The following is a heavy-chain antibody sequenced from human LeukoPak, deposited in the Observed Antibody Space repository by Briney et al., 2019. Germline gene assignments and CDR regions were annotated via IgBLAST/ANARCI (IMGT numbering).Heavy chain of an antibody. J-gene: IGHJ4*02. CDR2: IRYEGSNK. CDR3: AKGQLGGDY. D-gene: IGHD6-6*01. Sequence: GGSLRLSCAASGFTFSSYGMHWVRQAPGKGLEWVAFIRYEGSNKYYADSVKGRFTISRDNSKNTLYLQMNSLRAEDTAVYYCAKGQLGGDYWGQGTLVTVSS. V-gene: IGHV3-30*02. CDR1: GFTFSSYG.